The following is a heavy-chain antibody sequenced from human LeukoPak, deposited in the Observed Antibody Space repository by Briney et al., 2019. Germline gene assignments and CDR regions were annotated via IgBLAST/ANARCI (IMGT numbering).Heavy chain of an antibody. CDR1: GFTVSSND. V-gene: IGHV3-66*01. CDR3: AKDVGSYRDYYYGMDV. D-gene: IGHD1-26*01. CDR2: IYRGGST. Sequence: PGGSLRLSCAASGFTVSSNDMSWVRQAPGKGLEWVSVIYRGGSTYYADSVKGRFTISRDNAKNSLYLQMNSLRAEDTAVYYCAKDVGSYRDYYYGMDVWGQGTTVTVSS. J-gene: IGHJ6*02.